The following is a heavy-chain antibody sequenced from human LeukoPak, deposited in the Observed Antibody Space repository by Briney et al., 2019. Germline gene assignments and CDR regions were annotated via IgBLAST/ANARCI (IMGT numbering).Heavy chain of an antibody. CDR2: IYYSGST. D-gene: IGHD4-17*01. CDR1: GGSTSSSSYY. J-gene: IGHJ4*02. Sequence: SETLSLTCSVSGGSTSSSSYYWGWIRQPPGKGLEWIGNIYYSGSTYYNPSLKSRVTISVDTSKNQFSLKLSSVTAADTAVYYCARDYGDYSFGDWGQGTLVTVSS. CDR3: ARDYGDYSFGD. V-gene: IGHV4-39*07.